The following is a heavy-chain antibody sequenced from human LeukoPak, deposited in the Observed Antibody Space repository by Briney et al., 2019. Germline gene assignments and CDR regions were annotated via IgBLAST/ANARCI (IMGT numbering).Heavy chain of an antibody. V-gene: IGHV3-43*02. CDR1: GFTFDDYA. CDR3: AKARRSGTEYADCDQ. CDR2: IREDGRTT. D-gene: IGHD1-26*01. J-gene: IGHJ4*02. Sequence: QPGGSLRLSCAASGFTFDDYAMHWVRQAPGKGLEWVSLIREDGRTTHYVDSVKGRFAISRDNTKRSLYLQINSLRTEDTALYYCAKARRSGTEYADCDQWGQGTLVTVSS.